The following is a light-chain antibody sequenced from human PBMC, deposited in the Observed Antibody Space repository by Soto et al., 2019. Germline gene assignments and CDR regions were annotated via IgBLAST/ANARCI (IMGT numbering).Light chain of an antibody. Sequence: EMVLTQSPGTLSLSPGDRDKISCKTSQSRGSNFLAWYQHKPGQPPRLLIYASSNRATGIPDRFSGSASGTDFTLTINRQEPEDFAVYYCQLYGISPHFGQGTRLEIK. CDR1: QSRGSNF. CDR2: ASS. CDR3: QLYGISPH. J-gene: IGKJ5*01. V-gene: IGKV3-20*01.